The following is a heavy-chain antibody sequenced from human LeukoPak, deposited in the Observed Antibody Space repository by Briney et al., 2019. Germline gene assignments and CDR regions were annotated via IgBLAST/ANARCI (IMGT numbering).Heavy chain of an antibody. CDR2: LDPEDGET. CDR3: ARSTMESSWYSNYYYYMDV. D-gene: IGHD6-13*01. CDR1: GYTFTELS. V-gene: IGHV1-24*01. J-gene: IGHJ6*03. Sequence: ASVKVSCKVSGYTFTELSMHWVRQAPGKGLEWMGGLDPEDGETMYAQKFQGRVTMTEDASTDTAYMELSSLRSEDTAVYYCARSTMESSWYSNYYYYMDVWGKGTTVAISS.